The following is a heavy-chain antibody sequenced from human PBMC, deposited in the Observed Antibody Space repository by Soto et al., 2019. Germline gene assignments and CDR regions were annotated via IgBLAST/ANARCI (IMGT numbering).Heavy chain of an antibody. Sequence: QVQLVQSGAEVKKPGASVKVSCKASGYTFTSYAMHWVRQAPGQRLEWMGWINAGNGNTKYSQKFQGRVTITRDTSASTAYMELSSLRSEDTAVYYCARDGYFDGGRLSTYYCYYMDVWGKGTTVTVSS. CDR1: GYTFTSYA. D-gene: IGHD3-9*01. CDR2: INAGNGNT. CDR3: ARDGYFDGGRLSTYYCYYMDV. V-gene: IGHV1-3*01. J-gene: IGHJ6*03.